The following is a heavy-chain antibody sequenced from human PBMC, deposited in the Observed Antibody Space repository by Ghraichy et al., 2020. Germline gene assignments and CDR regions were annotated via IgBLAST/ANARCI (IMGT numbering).Heavy chain of an antibody. CDR3: TTEARIVSGSFRCIAAADSLDY. Sequence: GGSLRLSCTASGFTFSNAWMSWFRQAPGKGLEWVGRITSKTDVGTTDYAAPVKGRFTISRDASKNTLYLQRNSLKTEDTAVYYCTTEARIVSGSFRCIAAADSLDYWGQGTLVTVSS. CDR2: ITSKTDVGTT. CDR1: GFTFSNAW. V-gene: IGHV3-15*01. J-gene: IGHJ4*02. D-gene: IGHD6-13*01.